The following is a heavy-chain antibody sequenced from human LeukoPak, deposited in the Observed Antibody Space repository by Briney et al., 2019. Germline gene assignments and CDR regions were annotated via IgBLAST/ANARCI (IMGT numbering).Heavy chain of an antibody. CDR3: ARVPFIVGAIGGFDI. CDR1: GGSNSSGAYY. D-gene: IGHD1-26*01. J-gene: IGHJ3*02. CDR2: IYHSGST. V-gene: IGHV4-30-2*01. Sequence: SETLSLTSTVSGGSNSSGAYYWSWIRQPPGKGLEYIGYIYHSGSTYYNPSLKSRVTISVDRSKNQFSLKLSSVTAADTAVYYCARVPFIVGAIGGFDIWGQGTVVTVSS.